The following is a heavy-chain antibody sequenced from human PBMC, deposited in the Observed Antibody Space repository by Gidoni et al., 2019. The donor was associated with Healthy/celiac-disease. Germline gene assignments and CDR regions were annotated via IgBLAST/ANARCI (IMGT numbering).Heavy chain of an antibody. D-gene: IGHD6-13*01. J-gene: IGHJ4*02. V-gene: IGHV5-51*01. CDR3: ALTGSSSCYLVDSIDY. CDR1: GYSFTSYW. Sequence: EVQLVQSGAEVKKPGASLKISCTGSGYSFTSYWVGRVRQLPGKGLEWMGIIYPVDSDTRYSPAFQGQVTISAAKSISTAYLQWSSLKASDTAMYYCALTGSSSCYLVDSIDYWGQGTLVTVSS. CDR2: IYPVDSDT.